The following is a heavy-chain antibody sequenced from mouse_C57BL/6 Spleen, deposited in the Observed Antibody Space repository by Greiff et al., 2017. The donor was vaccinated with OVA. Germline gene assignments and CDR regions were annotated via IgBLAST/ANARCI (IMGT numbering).Heavy chain of an antibody. CDR3: ARITTVVARYFDV. J-gene: IGHJ1*03. D-gene: IGHD1-1*01. V-gene: IGHV2-9-1*01. Sequence: QVQLKESGPGLVAPSQSLSITCTVSGFSLPSYPITWVRQQPGKGLEWLGGIWPGGGTSYNSALKSRLSISKDNSKSQVFLKMNSLQTDDTARYYCARITTVVARYFDVWGTGTTVTVSS. CDR1: GFSLPSYP. CDR2: IWPGGGT.